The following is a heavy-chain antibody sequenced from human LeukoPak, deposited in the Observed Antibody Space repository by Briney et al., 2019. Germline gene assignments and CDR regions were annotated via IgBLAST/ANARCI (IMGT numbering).Heavy chain of an antibody. CDR2: IIPIFGTA. D-gene: IGHD6-19*01. Sequence: GASVKVSCKASGGTFSSYAISWVRQAPGQGLEWMGGIIPIFGTANYAQKFQGRVTITTDESTSTAYMELSSLRSEDTAVYYCARGKGQWLGREMGYWGQGTLVTVSS. CDR3: ARGKGQWLGREMGY. V-gene: IGHV1-69*05. J-gene: IGHJ4*02. CDR1: GGTFSSYA.